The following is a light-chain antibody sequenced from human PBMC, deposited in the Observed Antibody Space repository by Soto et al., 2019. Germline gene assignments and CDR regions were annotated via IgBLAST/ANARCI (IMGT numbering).Light chain of an antibody. CDR1: SGYSNYK. CDR2: GGTGGIVG. Sequence: QSVLTQPPSASASLGASVTLTCTLSSGYSNYKVDWYQQRPGKGPRFVMRGGTGGIVGSKGDGIPDRFSVLGSGLNRYLTIKNIQEEDESDYHCGADHGSGSNFVYVFGTGTKVTVL. J-gene: IGLJ1*01. CDR3: GADHGSGSNFVYV. V-gene: IGLV9-49*01.